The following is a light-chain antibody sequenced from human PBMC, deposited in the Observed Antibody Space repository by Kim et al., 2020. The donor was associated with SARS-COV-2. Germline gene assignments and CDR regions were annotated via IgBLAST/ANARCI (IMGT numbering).Light chain of an antibody. CDR3: QHRSDWPPYT. J-gene: IGKJ2*01. CDR2: DAS. CDR1: QSVSDF. V-gene: IGKV3-11*01. Sequence: LSRGERATLSCRASQSVSDFLAWYQHKPGQAPRLLIYDASRRAPGIPGRFAGSGAGTDFTLTITGLEPEDSAVYYCQHRSDWPPYTFGQGTKLEI.